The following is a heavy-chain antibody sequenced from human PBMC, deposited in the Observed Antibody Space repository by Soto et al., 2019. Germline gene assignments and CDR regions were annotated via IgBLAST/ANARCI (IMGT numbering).Heavy chain of an antibody. Sequence: QVQLVQSGAEVKKPGSSVKVSCKASGGTFSSYAISWVRQAPGQGLEWMGGIIPIFGTADYAQKFQGRVTNTAHQSTSTAYMELSSLRSEDTAVYYCASVETQRYYYGMDVSGQGTTVTVSS. D-gene: IGHD2-15*01. CDR3: ASVETQRYYYGMDV. CDR2: IIPIFGTA. J-gene: IGHJ6*02. V-gene: IGHV1-69*12. CDR1: GGTFSSYA.